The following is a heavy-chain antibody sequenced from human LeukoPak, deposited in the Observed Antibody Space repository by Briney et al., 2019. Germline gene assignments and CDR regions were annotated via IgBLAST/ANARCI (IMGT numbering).Heavy chain of an antibody. V-gene: IGHV3-30*03. CDR1: GFTFTNNG. J-gene: IGHJ4*02. Sequence: GGSLRLSCVVSGFTFTNNGMHWVRQAPGKGLEWVAVISYDGSDKSYGDSVKGRFTISRDNSKNRLFLQMNSLRPEDTAVYYCARDRRSGVSCPDSWGQGTLVTVSS. D-gene: IGHD2-15*01. CDR2: ISYDGSDK. CDR3: ARDRRSGVSCPDS.